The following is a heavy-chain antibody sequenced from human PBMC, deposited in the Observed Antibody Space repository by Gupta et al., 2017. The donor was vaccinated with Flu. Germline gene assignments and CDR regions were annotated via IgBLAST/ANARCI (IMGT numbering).Heavy chain of an antibody. D-gene: IGHD1-26*01. CDR1: TLKNYA. CDR2: IGGSDATT. J-gene: IGHJ3*01. V-gene: IGHV3-23*01. CDR3: STRSGNSYAFDF. Sequence: TLKNYAMNWVRQAPGKGLGWVSGIGGSDATTYYADSVKGRFTISRDDSMNTLHLQMDSLRGEDTAMYYCSTRSGNSYAFDFWGQGTMVTVSS.